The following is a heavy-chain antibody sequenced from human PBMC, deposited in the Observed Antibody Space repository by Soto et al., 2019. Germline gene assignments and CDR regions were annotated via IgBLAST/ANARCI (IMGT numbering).Heavy chain of an antibody. CDR2: INPNSGGT. D-gene: IGHD6-13*01. J-gene: IGHJ6*02. CDR3: ARASSSEHYYYYDMDV. Sequence: QVQLVQSGAEVKKPGASVKVSCKASGYTFTGYYMHWVRQAPGQGLEWMGWINPNSGGTNYAQKFQGWVTMTRDTSISTAYMELSRLRSDDTAVYYCARASSSEHYYYYDMDVWGQGTTVTVSS. CDR1: GYTFTGYY. V-gene: IGHV1-2*04.